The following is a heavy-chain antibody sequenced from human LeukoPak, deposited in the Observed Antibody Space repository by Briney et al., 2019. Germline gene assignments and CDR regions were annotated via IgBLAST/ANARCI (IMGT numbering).Heavy chain of an antibody. Sequence: PSETLSLTCTVSGGSISSSSYYWGWIRQPPGKGLEWIESIYYSGSTYYNPSLKSRVTISVDTSKNQFSLKLSSVTAADTAVYYCARHWHSIGGFDYWGQGTLVTVSS. V-gene: IGHV4-39*01. J-gene: IGHJ4*02. D-gene: IGHD2/OR15-2a*01. CDR1: GGSISSSSYY. CDR3: ARHWHSIGGFDY. CDR2: IYYSGST.